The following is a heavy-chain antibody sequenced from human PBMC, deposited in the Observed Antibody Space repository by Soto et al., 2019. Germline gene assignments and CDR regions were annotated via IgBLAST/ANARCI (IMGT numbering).Heavy chain of an antibody. V-gene: IGHV3-33*01. D-gene: IGHD3-9*01. J-gene: IGHJ4*01. CDR2: IWYDGSNK. CDR3: ASDGLYYDILPGLFAY. Sequence: GWSLRVSCAASGFTFSSYGMHWVRQAPGKGLEWVAVIWYDGSNKYYADSVKGRFTISRDNSKNTLYLQMNSLRAEDTALYYCASDGLYYDILPGLFAYWGHGTLVTVSS. CDR1: GFTFSSYG.